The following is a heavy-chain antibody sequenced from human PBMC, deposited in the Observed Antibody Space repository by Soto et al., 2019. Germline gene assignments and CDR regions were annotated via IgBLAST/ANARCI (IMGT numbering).Heavy chain of an antibody. Sequence: ASLKVSCKASGYTFTGYYMHWVRQAPGQGLEWMGWINPNSGGTNYAQKFQGWVTMTRDTSISTAYMELSRLRSDDTAVYYCARDIGSSTDGAIAFDIWGQGTMVTVSS. CDR2: INPNSGGT. CDR1: GYTFTGYY. D-gene: IGHD2-2*01. V-gene: IGHV1-2*04. J-gene: IGHJ3*02. CDR3: ARDIGSSTDGAIAFDI.